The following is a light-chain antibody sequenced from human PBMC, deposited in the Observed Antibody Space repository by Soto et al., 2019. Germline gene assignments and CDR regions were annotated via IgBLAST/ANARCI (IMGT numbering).Light chain of an antibody. CDR3: QQSYSTPPYS. Sequence: DIQMTQSPSSLSASVGDRVTITCRASQSISSYLNWYQQNPGKATKLLIYDASSLQSGVPSRFXGSGSETDFTLTISSLQPEDFATYYCQQSYSTPPYSFAQGTKLEIK. J-gene: IGKJ2*01. CDR1: QSISSY. CDR2: DAS. V-gene: IGKV1-39*01.